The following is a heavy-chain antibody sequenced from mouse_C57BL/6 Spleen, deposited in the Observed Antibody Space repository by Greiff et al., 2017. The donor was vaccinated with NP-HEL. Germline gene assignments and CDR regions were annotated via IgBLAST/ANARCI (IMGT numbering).Heavy chain of an antibody. Sequence: VQLQHSGAELARPGASVKMSCKASGYTFTSYTMHWVKQRPGQGLEWIGYINPSSGYTKYNQKFKDKATLTADKSSSTAYMQLSSLTSEDSAVYYCARPLIVTTYFDVWGTGTTVTVSS. V-gene: IGHV1-4*01. CDR3: ARPLIVTTYFDV. CDR1: GYTFTSYT. D-gene: IGHD2-5*01. J-gene: IGHJ1*03. CDR2: INPSSGYT.